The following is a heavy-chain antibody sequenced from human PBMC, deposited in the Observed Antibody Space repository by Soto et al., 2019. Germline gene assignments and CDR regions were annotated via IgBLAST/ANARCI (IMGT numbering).Heavy chain of an antibody. V-gene: IGHV3-30-3*01. CDR2: ISYDGSNK. Sequence: GGSLRLSCAASGFTFSSYAMHWVRQAPGKGLEWVAVISYDGSNKYYADSVKGRFTISRDNSKNTLYLQMNSLRAEDTAVYYCAMGGYYFDYWGQGTLVTVSS. CDR1: GFTFSSYA. D-gene: IGHD1-26*01. CDR3: AMGGYYFDY. J-gene: IGHJ4*02.